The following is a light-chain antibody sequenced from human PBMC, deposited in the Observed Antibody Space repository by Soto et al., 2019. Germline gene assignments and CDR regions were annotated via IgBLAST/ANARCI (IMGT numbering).Light chain of an antibody. CDR1: SSDVGDYNY. CDR3: TSYAGTNNPYV. J-gene: IGLJ1*01. V-gene: IGLV2-8*01. Sequence: QSVLTQPPSASGSPGQSVTISCTGTSSDVGDYNYVSWYQQHPGKAPKLMIFEVSKRPSGVPDRFSGSKSGNTASLTVSGLQAEDEADYYCTSYAGTNNPYVFGPGTKLTVL. CDR2: EVS.